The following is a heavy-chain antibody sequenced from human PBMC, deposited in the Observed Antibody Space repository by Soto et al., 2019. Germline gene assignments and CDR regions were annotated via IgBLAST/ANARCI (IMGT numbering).Heavy chain of an antibody. J-gene: IGHJ4*02. Sequence: HVQLVASGGGVVQPGRSLSLSCAASGFIFSNYGMHWVRPAPGKGLEWLSVISSDGNNKYYADSVKGRFTISSDNYKNTLWLQMDSLRTEDTAVYYCAKDLLLTTITTVGDWAQGTLVTVAS. V-gene: IGHV3-30*18. CDR3: AKDLLLTTITTVGD. CDR2: ISSDGNNK. D-gene: IGHD4-17*01. CDR1: GFIFSNYG.